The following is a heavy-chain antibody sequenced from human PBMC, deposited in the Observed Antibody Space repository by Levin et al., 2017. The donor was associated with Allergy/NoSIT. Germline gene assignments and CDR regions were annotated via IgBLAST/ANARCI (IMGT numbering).Heavy chain of an antibody. Sequence: GESLKISCAASGFTFSGYAMHWVRQAPGKGLEWVAVTSYDGGNKYYADSVKGRFTISRDNSKNTLYLQMNSLRAEDTAVYYCARTGQDAFDIWGQGTMVTVSS. J-gene: IGHJ3*02. CDR3: ARTGQDAFDI. CDR2: TSYDGGNK. V-gene: IGHV3-30-3*01. CDR1: GFTFSGYA.